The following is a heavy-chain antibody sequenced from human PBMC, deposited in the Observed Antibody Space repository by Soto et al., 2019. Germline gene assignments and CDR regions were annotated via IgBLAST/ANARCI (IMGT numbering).Heavy chain of an antibody. D-gene: IGHD6-13*01. V-gene: IGHV1-18*01. CDR1: GYTFSNYG. CDR2: INAYNGKT. Sequence: QVQLVQSGAEVKKPGASVKVSCKTSGYTFSNYGINWVRQAPGQGLEWMGWINAYNGKTNFAQRLQGRVTLTTDTSTRTAYMGLMSLRSDDTAVYYCARGSSPVDFDYWGQGTLVTVSS. J-gene: IGHJ4*02. CDR3: ARGSSPVDFDY.